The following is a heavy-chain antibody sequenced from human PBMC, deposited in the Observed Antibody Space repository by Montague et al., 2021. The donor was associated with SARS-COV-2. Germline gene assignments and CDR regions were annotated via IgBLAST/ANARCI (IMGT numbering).Heavy chain of an antibody. CDR1: GFSISSGYY. J-gene: IGHJ6*02. V-gene: IGHV4-38-2*02. Sequence: SETLSLTCHVSGFSISSGYYWGWIRQSPGKGLEWIGSMFHSGSSYYNVSLKSRVTISVDTSNNDFSLKLSSVTAADTAVYYCAREGNFWSDDYYYYPMDVWGQGTTVTVSS. D-gene: IGHD3-3*01. CDR3: AREGNFWSDDYYYYPMDV. CDR2: MFHSGSS.